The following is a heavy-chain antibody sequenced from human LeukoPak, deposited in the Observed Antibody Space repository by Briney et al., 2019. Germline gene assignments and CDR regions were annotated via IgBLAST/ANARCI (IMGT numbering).Heavy chain of an antibody. V-gene: IGHV4-59*08. Sequence: PSGTLSLTCTVSGGSISSYYWSWIRQPPGKGLEWIGYIYYSGSTNYNPSLKSRVTISVDTSKNQFSLKLSSVTAADTAVYYCALSKDGYNPFDYWGQGTLVTVSS. CDR2: IYYSGST. J-gene: IGHJ4*02. D-gene: IGHD5-24*01. CDR1: GGSISSYY. CDR3: ALSKDGYNPFDY.